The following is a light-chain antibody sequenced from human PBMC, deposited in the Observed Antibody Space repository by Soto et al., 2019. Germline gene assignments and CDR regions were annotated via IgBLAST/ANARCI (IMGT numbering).Light chain of an antibody. J-gene: IGLJ3*02. CDR3: EASDDSHNVYDRV. V-gene: IGLV1-44*01. Sequence: QSVLTQPPSASGTPGQRVTISCSGSSSNIGSNTVNWYQQLPGKAPRLLIYSDNQRPSGIPDRFSGSKSGTSASLAISGLQPEYEADDYCEASDDSHNVYDRVFGGGTKLTVL. CDR2: SDN. CDR1: SSNIGSNT.